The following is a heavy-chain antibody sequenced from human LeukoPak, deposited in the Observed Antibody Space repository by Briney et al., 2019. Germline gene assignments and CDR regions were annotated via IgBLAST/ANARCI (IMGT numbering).Heavy chain of an antibody. CDR3: AGLGVMVLVYQSES. J-gene: IGHJ1*01. V-gene: IGHV4-30-4*08. Sequence: SETPSLTCTVSGGSISSSSYYWGWIRQPPGKGLEWIAYIYYSGSTYYNPSLKSRVTISLDTSKNQFSLKLSSVTAADTAVYYCAGLGVMVLVYQSESWGQGTPVTVSS. CDR2: IYYSGST. D-gene: IGHD2-8*01. CDR1: GGSISSSSYY.